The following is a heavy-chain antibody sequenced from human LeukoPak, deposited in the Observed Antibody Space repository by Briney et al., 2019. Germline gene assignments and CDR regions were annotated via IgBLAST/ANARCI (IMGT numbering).Heavy chain of an antibody. Sequence: GGSLRLSCAAPGFTFSSYGMHWVRQAPGKGLEWVAVISYDGSNKYYADSVKGRFTISRDNSKNTLYLQMNSLRAEDTAVYYCAKCSNSSGWYYFDYWGQGTLVTVSS. D-gene: IGHD6-19*01. CDR3: AKCSNSSGWYYFDY. CDR2: ISYDGSNK. CDR1: GFTFSSYG. V-gene: IGHV3-30*18. J-gene: IGHJ4*02.